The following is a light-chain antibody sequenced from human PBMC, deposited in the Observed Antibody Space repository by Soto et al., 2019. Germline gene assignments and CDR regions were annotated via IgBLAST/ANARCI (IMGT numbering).Light chain of an antibody. CDR2: GVS. V-gene: IGKV3-15*01. Sequence: EIVMTQSPVTLSVSPGGRATLSCRASQSISDTLAWYQQKPGQAPRLLIHGVSTRAPGFPARFSGSGSGTDFTLTISSLQSEDFAVYYCQQYNNWPWTFGQGTKVEIK. CDR1: QSISDT. CDR3: QQYNNWPWT. J-gene: IGKJ1*01.